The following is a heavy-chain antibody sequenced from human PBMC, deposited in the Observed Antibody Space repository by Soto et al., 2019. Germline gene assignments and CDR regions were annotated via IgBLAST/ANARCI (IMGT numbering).Heavy chain of an antibody. CDR2: ISAYNGNT. J-gene: IGHJ4*02. CDR1: GYTFTSYG. D-gene: IGHD6-6*01. CDR3: AREGFDSSSSPFDY. V-gene: IGHV1-18*01. Sequence: ASVKVSCKASGYTFTSYGISCVRQAPGQGLEWMGWISAYNGNTNYAQKLQGRVTMTTDTSTSTAYMELRSLRSDDTAVYYCAREGFDSSSSPFDYWGQGTLVTVSS.